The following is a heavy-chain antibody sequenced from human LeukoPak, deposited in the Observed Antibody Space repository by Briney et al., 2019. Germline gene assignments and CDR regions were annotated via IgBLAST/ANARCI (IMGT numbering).Heavy chain of an antibody. V-gene: IGHV3-33*08. CDR1: GFTFSSYG. CDR2: IWYGGSNK. D-gene: IGHD6-13*01. CDR3: ARAYSSSWSPFDY. Sequence: GGSLRLSCAASGFTFSSYGMHWVRQAPGKGLEWVAVIWYGGSNKYYADSVKGRFTISRDNSKNTLYLQMNSLRAEDTAVYYCARAYSSSWSPFDYWGQGTLVTVSS. J-gene: IGHJ4*02.